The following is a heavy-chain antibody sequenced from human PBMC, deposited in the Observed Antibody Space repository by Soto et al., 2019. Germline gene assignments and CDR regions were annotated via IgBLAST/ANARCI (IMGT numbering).Heavy chain of an antibody. D-gene: IGHD3-22*01. V-gene: IGHV3-48*02. CDR2: ISVSGSNT. Sequence: GGSLRLSCAAFGFKISSSSMNWVRQAPGRGLEWVAYISVSGSNTLYTDSVKGRFTVSRDTAKNSLYLQMSGLRDEDRAVYYCASYYYDSSGYDGMDVWGQGTTVTVSS. CDR3: ASYYYDSSGYDGMDV. CDR1: GFKISSSS. J-gene: IGHJ6*02.